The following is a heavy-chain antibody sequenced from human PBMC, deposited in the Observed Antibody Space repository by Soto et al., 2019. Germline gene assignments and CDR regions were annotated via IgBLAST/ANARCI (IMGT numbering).Heavy chain of an antibody. V-gene: IGHV1-18*01. D-gene: IGHD4-17*01. J-gene: IGHJ6*02. CDR1: GYTFTSYG. Sequence: QVQLVQSGAEVKKPGASVKVSCKASGYTFTSYGISWVRQAPGQGLEWMGWISAYNGNRNYAQKLQGRVTMTTDTSTSTAYMELRSLRSDDTAVYYCATITTVTTYKSPGYYYYGMDVWGQGTTVTVSS. CDR3: ATITTVTTYKSPGYYYYGMDV. CDR2: ISAYNGNR.